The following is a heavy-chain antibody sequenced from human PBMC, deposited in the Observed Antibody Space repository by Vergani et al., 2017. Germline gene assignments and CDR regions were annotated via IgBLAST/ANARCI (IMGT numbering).Heavy chain of an antibody. J-gene: IGHJ3*02. CDR3: ARVRDGYAFGDAFDI. CDR1: GFIFSSYA. V-gene: IGHV3-53*04. D-gene: IGHD5-24*01. Sequence: EVHLLESGGGLVQPGGSLRLSCAASGFIFSSYAMSWVRQAPGKGLEWVSVIYSGGSTYYADSVKGRFTISRHNSKNTLYLQMNSLRAEDTAVYYCARVRDGYAFGDAFDIWGQGTTVTVSS. CDR2: IYSGGST.